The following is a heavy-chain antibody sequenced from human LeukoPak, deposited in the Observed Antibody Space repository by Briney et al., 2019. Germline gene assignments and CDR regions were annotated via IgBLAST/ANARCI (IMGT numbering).Heavy chain of an antibody. Sequence: GGSLRLSCAASGFTFSSYGMHWVRQAPGKGLEWVAVISYDGSNKYYADSVKGRFTISRDNSKNTLYLQMNSLRAEDTAVYYCAKGQTGYSSPIDYWGQGTLVTVSS. V-gene: IGHV3-30*18. CDR2: ISYDGSNK. D-gene: IGHD6-19*01. J-gene: IGHJ4*02. CDR3: AKGQTGYSSPIDY. CDR1: GFTFSSYG.